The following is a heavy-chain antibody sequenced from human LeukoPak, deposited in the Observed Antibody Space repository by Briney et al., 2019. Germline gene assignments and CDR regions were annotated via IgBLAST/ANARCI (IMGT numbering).Heavy chain of an antibody. CDR1: GYTFTSYA. Sequence: ASVKVSCKASGYTFTSYAMNWVRQAPGQGLEWMGWINTNTGNPTYAQGFTGRFVFSLDTSVSTAHLQISSLKAEDTAVYYCARGRLQSGGYDTYYYYYMDVWGKGTTVTVSS. CDR2: INTNTGNP. D-gene: IGHD5-12*01. J-gene: IGHJ6*03. V-gene: IGHV7-4-1*02. CDR3: ARGRLQSGGYDTYYYYYMDV.